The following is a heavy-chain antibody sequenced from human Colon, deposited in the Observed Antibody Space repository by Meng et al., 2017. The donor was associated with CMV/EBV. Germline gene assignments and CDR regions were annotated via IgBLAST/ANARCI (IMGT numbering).Heavy chain of an antibody. D-gene: IGHD2-8*02. Sequence: ITWMEFGPALVKPTQTLTLTCTFSGISLTTTGAGVAWVRQPPGKAPELLALIHWDDDKRYSPSLKNRLNITKDTSKNQVVLSMTDLDPADTGTFYCARHSLTILTDWGQGALVTVSS. V-gene: IGHV2-5*02. CDR1: GISLTTTGAG. J-gene: IGHJ4*02. CDR2: IHWDDDK. CDR3: ARHSLTILTD.